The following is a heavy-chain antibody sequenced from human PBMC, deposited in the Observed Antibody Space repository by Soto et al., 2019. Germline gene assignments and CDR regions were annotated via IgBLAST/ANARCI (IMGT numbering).Heavy chain of an antibody. CDR3: AGPPELTRIYYYYGMDV. J-gene: IGHJ6*02. V-gene: IGHV1-18*01. CDR1: GYTFTSYG. CDR2: IIPNIGNA. Sequence: ASVKVSCKASGYTFTSYGISWVRQAPGQGLEWMGGIIPNIGNADYAQKLQGRVTITADKSTSTAYMELSSLGSEDTAVYYCAGPPELTRIYYYYGMDVWGQGTTVTVSS. D-gene: IGHD1-7*01.